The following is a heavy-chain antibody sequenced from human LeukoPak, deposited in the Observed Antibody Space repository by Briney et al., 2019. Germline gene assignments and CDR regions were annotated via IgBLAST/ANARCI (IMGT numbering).Heavy chain of an antibody. CDR3: AIGGGRGIAVAGTGVS. CDR2: ISGDGGST. D-gene: IGHD6-19*01. Sequence: PGGSLRLSCAASGFTFRSYGMYWVRQAPGKGLEWVSLISGDGGSTFYADSVKGRFTISRDNSKNSLYLQMNSLRTEDTALYYCAIGGGRGIAVAGTGVSWDQGTLVTVSS. CDR1: GFTFRSYG. J-gene: IGHJ4*02. V-gene: IGHV3-43*02.